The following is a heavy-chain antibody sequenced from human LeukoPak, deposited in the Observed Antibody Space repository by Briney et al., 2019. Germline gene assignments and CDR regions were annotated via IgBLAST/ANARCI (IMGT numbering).Heavy chain of an antibody. Sequence: GASVKVSCKASGYTFTSYAMHWVRQAPGQRLEWMGWINAGNGNTKYSQKFQGRVTITRDTSASTAYMGLRSLRSDDAAVYYCARDLLGATDYWGQGTLVTVSS. CDR1: GYTFTSYA. CDR3: ARDLLGATDY. J-gene: IGHJ4*02. CDR2: INAGNGNT. V-gene: IGHV1-3*01. D-gene: IGHD1-26*01.